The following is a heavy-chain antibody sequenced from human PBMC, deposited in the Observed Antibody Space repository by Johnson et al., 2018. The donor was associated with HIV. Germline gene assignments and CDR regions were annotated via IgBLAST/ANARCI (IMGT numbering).Heavy chain of an antibody. CDR3: ARDSSRGRIVGAHDAFDI. Sequence: VQLVESGGGVVRPGGSLRLSCAASGFTFDDYGMSWVRQAPGKGLEWVSDINWNGGSTGYADSVKGRFTISRDNAKNSLYLQMISLRAEDTAVYYCARDSSRGRIVGAHDAFDIWGQGTMVTVSS. V-gene: IGHV3-20*04. D-gene: IGHD1-26*01. J-gene: IGHJ3*02. CDR2: INWNGGST. CDR1: GFTFDDYG.